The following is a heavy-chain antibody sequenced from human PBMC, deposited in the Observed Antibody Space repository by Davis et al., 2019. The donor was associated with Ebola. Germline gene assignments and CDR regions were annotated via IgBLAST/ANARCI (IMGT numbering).Heavy chain of an antibody. Sequence: GGSLRLSCAASGFTFSTYTMHWVRQAPGKGLEWVAILSHDGSYKFYADSVRGRFTISRDNSKNTLYLQMNGLRVEDTAIYYCAKDTSNIWFDIWGQGTMVTVSS. CDR2: LSHDGSYK. CDR3: AKDTSNIWFDI. V-gene: IGHV3-30-3*01. J-gene: IGHJ3*02. CDR1: GFTFSTYT. D-gene: IGHD1-26*01.